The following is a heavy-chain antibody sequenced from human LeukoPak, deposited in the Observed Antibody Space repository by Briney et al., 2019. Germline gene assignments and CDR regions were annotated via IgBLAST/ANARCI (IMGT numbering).Heavy chain of an antibody. D-gene: IGHD5-18*01. CDR3: ARDPLWYAETGGYSYGP. J-gene: IGHJ4*02. CDR1: GGTFNSYA. V-gene: IGHV1-69*06. CDR2: IIPIFGTT. Sequence: ASVKVSCKASGGTFNSYAISWVRQAPGQGLEWMGGIIPIFGTTNYARKFRGRVTLTADKSTRTAYMELSSLRSEDTAVYYCARDPLWYAETGGYSYGPWGQGTLVTVSS.